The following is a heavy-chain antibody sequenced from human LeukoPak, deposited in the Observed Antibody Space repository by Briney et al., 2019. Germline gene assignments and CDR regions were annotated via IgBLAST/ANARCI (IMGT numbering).Heavy chain of an antibody. V-gene: IGHV3-23*01. J-gene: IGHJ4*02. CDR2: VSGRGDNT. CDR1: GFTFSSYA. Sequence: GGSLRLSCAASGFTFSSYAMSWVRQAPGKGLEWVSGVSGRGDNTYYADSVKGRFSISRDNSKNTLYLQMNSLRADDTAVYYCTREASKGYYDTSGYYYDYWGQGTLVTVSS. CDR3: TREASKGYYDTSGYYYDY. D-gene: IGHD3-22*01.